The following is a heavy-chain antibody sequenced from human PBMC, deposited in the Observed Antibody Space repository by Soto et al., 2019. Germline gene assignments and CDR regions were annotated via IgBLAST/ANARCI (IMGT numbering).Heavy chain of an antibody. CDR3: ARDPGTRSDY. CDR1: GYTFTSYG. V-gene: IGHV1-18*01. Sequence: QVQLVQSGAEVKKPGASVKVSCKASGYTFTSYGISWVRQAPGQGLEWMGWISAYSGHTNYAHKLQGRVNMTTDTSTGTAYLELRSLRSDDTAVYYCARDPGTRSDYWGQGTLVTVSS. CDR2: ISAYSGHT. J-gene: IGHJ4*02. D-gene: IGHD3-10*01.